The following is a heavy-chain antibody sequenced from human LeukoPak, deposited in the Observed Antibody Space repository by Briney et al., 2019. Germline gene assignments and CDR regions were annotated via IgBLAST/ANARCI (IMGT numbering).Heavy chain of an antibody. V-gene: IGHV4-59*01. Sequence: SETLSLTCTVSGGSITGYHWSWIRQPPGKGLEWIGYIYYGGSTYSNPSLKGRGAISLDTSKNQFSLKLTSVTAADTAVYYCARSSHSGTYPGGYWGQGTLVTVSS. J-gene: IGHJ4*02. D-gene: IGHD1-26*01. CDR3: ARSSHSGTYPGGY. CDR2: IYYGGST. CDR1: GGSITGYH.